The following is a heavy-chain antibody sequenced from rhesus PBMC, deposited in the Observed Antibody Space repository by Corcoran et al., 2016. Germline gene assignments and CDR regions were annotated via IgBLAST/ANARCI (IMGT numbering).Heavy chain of an antibody. CDR2: IRGSSGTT. V-gene: IGHV4-99*02. D-gene: IGHD6-13*01. J-gene: IGHJ4*01. Sequence: QVQLQESGPGLVKPSETLSLSCAVSGDSISRGYYWAWILQPPGTGREFVGDIRGSSGTTYYNPSVESRVASARDTSKNQFSRKLSSVTAADTAVDYCARGGGYSSLSLGYWGQGVLVTVSS. CDR3: ARGGGYSSLSLGY. CDR1: GDSISRGYY.